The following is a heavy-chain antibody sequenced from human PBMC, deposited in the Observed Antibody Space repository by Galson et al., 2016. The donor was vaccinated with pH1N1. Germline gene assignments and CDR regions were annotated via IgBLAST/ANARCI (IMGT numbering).Heavy chain of an antibody. J-gene: IGHJ4*02. CDR1: GDSVSSNSAA. Sequence: CAISGDSVSSNSAAWNWIRQSPSRGLEWLGRTYYRYKWFYNYAVSVQGRITISPDTSKNQFSLQLNSVTPEDTAVYYCARHSPGRAVGVFDCWGQGTLVTVSS. D-gene: IGHD6-19*01. V-gene: IGHV6-1*01. CDR2: TYYRYKWFY. CDR3: ARHSPGRAVGVFDC.